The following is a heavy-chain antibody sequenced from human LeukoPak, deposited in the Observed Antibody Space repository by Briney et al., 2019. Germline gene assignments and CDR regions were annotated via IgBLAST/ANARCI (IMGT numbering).Heavy chain of an antibody. Sequence: ASVKVSCKVSGYTLTELSMHWVRQAPGKGLEWMGGFDPEDGETIYAQKFQGRVTMTEDTSTDTAYMELSSLRSEDTAVYYCARILGATRAMRGYFDYWGQGTLVTVSS. D-gene: IGHD1-26*01. J-gene: IGHJ4*02. CDR2: FDPEDGET. V-gene: IGHV1-24*01. CDR1: GYTLTELS. CDR3: ARILGATRAMRGYFDY.